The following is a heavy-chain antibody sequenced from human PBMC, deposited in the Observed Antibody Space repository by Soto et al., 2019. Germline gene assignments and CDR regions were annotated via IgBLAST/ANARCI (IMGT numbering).Heavy chain of an antibody. CDR3: AGGYCSGGSCYGGFDS. CDR1: GGTFSSYA. V-gene: IGHV1-69*13. D-gene: IGHD2-15*01. CDR2: IIPIFGTA. Sequence: ASVKFSCKASGGTFSSYAISWVRQASGQGLEWIGGIIPIFGTANYAQKFQGRVTITADESTSTAHMELSSLRSEDTAVYYCAGGYCSGGSCYGGFDSWGQGTLVTVSS. J-gene: IGHJ4*02.